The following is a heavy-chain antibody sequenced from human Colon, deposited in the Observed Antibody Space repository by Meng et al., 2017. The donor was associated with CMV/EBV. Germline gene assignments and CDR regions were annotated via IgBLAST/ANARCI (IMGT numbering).Heavy chain of an antibody. CDR1: GFTFSSFT. Sequence: GGSLRLSCAASGFTFSSFTMNWVRQAPGKGLEWLSYISSSSSTINYADSVKGRFTISRDNAKNSLFLQMNSLRAEDSAVYYCARDDGSTGFDPWGQGTQVTVSS. CDR2: ISSSSSTI. CDR3: ARDDGSTGFDP. V-gene: IGHV3-48*04. D-gene: IGHD2-2*01. J-gene: IGHJ5*02.